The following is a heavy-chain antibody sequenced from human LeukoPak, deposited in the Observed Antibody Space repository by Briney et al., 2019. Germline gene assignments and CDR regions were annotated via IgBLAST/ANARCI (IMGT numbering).Heavy chain of an antibody. CDR2: IYASGST. CDR1: VGSINDYD. Sequence: SETLSLTCTVSVGSINDYDWTWIRQPAGKGLEWIGRIYASGSTNYNPSLKSRVTMSVDTSNNQFSLTLSSVTAADTAVYYCTRYDVYYYGMDVWGQGTTVTVSS. CDR3: TRYDVYYYGMDV. D-gene: IGHD1-1*01. J-gene: IGHJ6*02. V-gene: IGHV4-4*07.